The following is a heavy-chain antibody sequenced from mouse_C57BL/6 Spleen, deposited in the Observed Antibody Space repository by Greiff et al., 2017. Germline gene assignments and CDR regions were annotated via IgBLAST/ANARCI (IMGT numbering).Heavy chain of an antibody. J-gene: IGHJ2*01. V-gene: IGHV1-15*01. CDR1: GYTFTDYE. CDR2: IDPETGGP. Sequence: VQLQQSGAELVRPGASVTLSCKASGYTFTDYEMHWVKQTPVHGLEWIGAIDPETGGPAYNQKFKGKAILTADKSSSTAYMELRSLTSEDSAVYYCTRVYYGSSYVFDYWGQGTTLTVSS. D-gene: IGHD1-1*01. CDR3: TRVYYGSSYVFDY.